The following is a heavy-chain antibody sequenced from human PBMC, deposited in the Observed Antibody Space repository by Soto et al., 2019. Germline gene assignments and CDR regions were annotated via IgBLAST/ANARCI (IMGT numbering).Heavy chain of an antibody. D-gene: IGHD2-2*01. V-gene: IGHV4-39*01. CDR1: GGFISSSSY. Sequence: PSETLSLPCTVSGGFISSSSYWGWVRQPPGKGLEWIASISYRGPTYYNPALKSRVTMSVDTANSHFSLGLRSLTAADTAVFYWVRTSFTSQYGGGYFDSWGQGTLVTVPS. CDR2: ISYRGPT. J-gene: IGHJ4*02. CDR3: VRTSFTSQYGGGYFDS.